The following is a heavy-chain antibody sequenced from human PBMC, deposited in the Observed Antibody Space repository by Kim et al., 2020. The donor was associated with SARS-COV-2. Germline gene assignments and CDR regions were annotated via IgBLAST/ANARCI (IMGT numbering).Heavy chain of an antibody. CDR3: ARDTSIAAAGTGGVGANY. D-gene: IGHD6-13*01. CDR1: GYTFTSYY. Sequence: ASVKVSCKASGYTFTSYYMHWVRQAPGQGLEWMGIINPSGGSTSYAQKFQGRVTMTRDTSTSTVYMELSSLRSEDTAVYYCARDTSIAAAGTGGVGANYWGQGTLVTVSS. CDR2: INPSGGST. V-gene: IGHV1-46*01. J-gene: IGHJ4*02.